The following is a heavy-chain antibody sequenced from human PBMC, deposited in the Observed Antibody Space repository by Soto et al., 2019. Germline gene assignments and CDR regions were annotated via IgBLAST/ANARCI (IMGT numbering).Heavy chain of an antibody. CDR1: GFIVSHNY. J-gene: IGHJ6*02. V-gene: IGHV3-53*01. CDR2: IYDDGRS. Sequence: EVQLVESGGGLIQPGGSLRLSCAASGFIVSHNYMSWVRQAPGKGLEWVSLIYDDGRSYYADSVKGRFTTSRDNSKNMLYLQLNSLRAEDSAVYYCARLPDYSYFFGLDVWGQGTTVTVSS. CDR3: ARLPDYSYFFGLDV.